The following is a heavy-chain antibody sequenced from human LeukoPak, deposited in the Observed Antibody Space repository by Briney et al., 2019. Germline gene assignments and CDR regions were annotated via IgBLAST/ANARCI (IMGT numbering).Heavy chain of an antibody. CDR1: GGSISSYY. Sequence: SETLSLTCTVSGGSISSYYWSRIRQPPGKGLEWVGFIYYSGSTNYNPSLKSRVTISVDTSKNQFSLKLSSVTAADTAVYYCARHVAANWFDPWGQGTLVTVSS. CDR3: ARHVAANWFDP. D-gene: IGHD2-21*01. J-gene: IGHJ5*02. CDR2: IYYSGST. V-gene: IGHV4-59*08.